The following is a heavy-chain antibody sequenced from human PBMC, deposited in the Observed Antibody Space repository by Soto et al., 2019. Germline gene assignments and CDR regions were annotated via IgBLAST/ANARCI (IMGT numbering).Heavy chain of an antibody. D-gene: IGHD1-26*01. CDR2: ISYDGSSQ. CDR3: AKQALGPTVFDS. V-gene: IGHV3-30*18. CDR1: GFTFSSFG. Sequence: VQLLDSGGDLAQPGGSLRLSCAASGFTFSSFGIHWVRQAPGMGLEWVSTISYDGSSQFYANSVKGRFTISRDNFKNTLYLQMNSLRAEDTAVYYCAKQALGPTVFDSWGQGTLVTVSS. J-gene: IGHJ4*02.